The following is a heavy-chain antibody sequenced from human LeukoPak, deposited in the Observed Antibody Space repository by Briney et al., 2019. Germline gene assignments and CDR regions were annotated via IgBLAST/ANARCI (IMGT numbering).Heavy chain of an antibody. CDR3: ATPKLYYDSSSYYYYGMDV. Sequence: ASVKVSCKASGGTFSSYGISWVRQAPGQGLEWMGWISAYNGNTNYAQKLQGRVTMTTDTSTSTAYMELRSLRSDDTAVYYCATPKLYYDSSSYYYYGMDVWGQGTTVTVSS. CDR1: GGTFSSYG. V-gene: IGHV1-18*01. CDR2: ISAYNGNT. J-gene: IGHJ6*02. D-gene: IGHD3-3*01.